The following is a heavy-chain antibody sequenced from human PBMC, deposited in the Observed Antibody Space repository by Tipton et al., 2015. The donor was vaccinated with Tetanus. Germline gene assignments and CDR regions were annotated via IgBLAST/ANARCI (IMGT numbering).Heavy chain of an antibody. J-gene: IGHJ4*02. CDR3: ARAHCTDGVCNFDF. V-gene: IGHV5-51*01. CDR2: IYPGDSDT. Sequence: VQLVQSGGEVKKPGESLKISCKGSGYIFNNYWIGWVRQKPGKGLEWMGIIYPGDSDTRYSPSFQGQVTISVDKSINTAYLQWSSLEASDTSMFYCARAHCTDGVCNFDFWGQGALVTVAS. CDR1: GYIFNNYW. D-gene: IGHD2-8*01.